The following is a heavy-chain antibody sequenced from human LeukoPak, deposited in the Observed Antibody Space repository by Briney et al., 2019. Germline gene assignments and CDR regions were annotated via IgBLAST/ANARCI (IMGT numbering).Heavy chain of an antibody. CDR1: GGSISSYY. J-gene: IGHJ4*02. CDR3: AREFYGAASLGY. Sequence: SETLSLTCTVSGGSISSYYWSWIRQPPGKGLEWIGYIYYSGSTNYNPSLKSRVTISVDTSKNQFSLKLSSVTAADTAVYYCAREFYGAASLGYWGQGTLVTVPS. V-gene: IGHV4-59*01. CDR2: IYYSGST. D-gene: IGHD3-3*01.